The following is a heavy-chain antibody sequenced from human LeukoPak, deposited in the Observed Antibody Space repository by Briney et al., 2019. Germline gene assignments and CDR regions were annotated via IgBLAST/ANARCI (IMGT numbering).Heavy chain of an antibody. CDR2: ISAYNGNT. V-gene: IGHV1-18*01. CDR3: ARDYFAGGYYYYIDV. CDR1: GYTFTSYG. J-gene: IGHJ6*03. D-gene: IGHD3-16*01. Sequence: ASVKVSCKASGYTFTSYGISWVRQAPGQGLEWMGWISAYNGNTNYAQKLQGRVTMTTDTSTSTAYMELRSLRSDDTAVYYCARDYFAGGYYYYIDVWGKGTTVTVSS.